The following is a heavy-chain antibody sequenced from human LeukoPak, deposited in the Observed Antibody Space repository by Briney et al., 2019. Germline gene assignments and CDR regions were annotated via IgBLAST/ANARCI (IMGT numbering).Heavy chain of an antibody. V-gene: IGHV1-69*13. CDR2: IIPIFGTA. D-gene: IGHD3-3*01. CDR3: ARSTYYDFWSGYDFDY. Sequence: GASVKVSCKASGGTFSSYAISWVRQAPGQGLEWMGGIIPIFGTANYAQKFQGRVTITADESTSTAYMELSSLRSEDTAVYYCARSTYYDFWSGYDFDYWGQGTLVTVSS. CDR1: GGTFSSYA. J-gene: IGHJ4*02.